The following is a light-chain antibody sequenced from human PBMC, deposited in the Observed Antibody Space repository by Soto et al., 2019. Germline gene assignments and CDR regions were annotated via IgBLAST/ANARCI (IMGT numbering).Light chain of an antibody. CDR2: EAS. V-gene: IGKV1-5*03. CDR3: QQYASYWT. J-gene: IGKJ1*01. CDR1: HSISSS. Sequence: DIQMTQSPSTLSASVGDRVTITCWASHSISSSLAWYQQKPGKAPKVLIYEASNLERGVPARFSGGGFGTDFTLTISSLQPDDFATYYCQQYASYWTFGQGTKVEIK.